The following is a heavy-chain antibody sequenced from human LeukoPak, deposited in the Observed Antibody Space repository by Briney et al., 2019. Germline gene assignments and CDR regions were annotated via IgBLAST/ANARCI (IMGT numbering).Heavy chain of an antibody. CDR1: GGSFSGYY. J-gene: IGHJ4*02. D-gene: IGHD5-18*01. V-gene: IGHV4-34*01. CDR2: INHSGST. CDR3: ARAEIQLQVPYYFDY. Sequence: PSETLSLTCAVSGGSFSGYYWTWIRQPPGKGLEWIGEINHSGSTNYNPSLKSRVTISVDTSKNQFSLKLSSVTAADTAVYYCARAEIQLQVPYYFDYWGQGTLVTVSS.